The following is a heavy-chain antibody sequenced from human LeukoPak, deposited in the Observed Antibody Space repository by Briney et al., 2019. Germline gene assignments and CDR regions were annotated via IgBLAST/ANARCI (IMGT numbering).Heavy chain of an antibody. D-gene: IGHD5-12*01. CDR2: IRYDGSNK. CDR1: GFAFSSYW. Sequence: GGSLRLSCAASGFAFSSYWMSWVRQAPGKGLEWVAFIRYDGSNKYYADSVKGRFTISRDNSKNTLYLQMNSLRAEDTAVYYCAKGRGLGGKVATCDYWGQGTLDTVSS. V-gene: IGHV3-30*02. J-gene: IGHJ4*02. CDR3: AKGRGLGGKVATCDY.